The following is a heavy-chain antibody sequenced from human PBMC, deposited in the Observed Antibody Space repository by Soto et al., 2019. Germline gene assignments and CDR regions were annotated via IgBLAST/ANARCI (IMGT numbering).Heavy chain of an antibody. J-gene: IGHJ3*02. CDR2: IKQDGSEK. V-gene: IGHV3-7*01. D-gene: IGHD3-22*01. Sequence: GGSLRLSCAASGFTFSSYWMSWVRQAPGKGLEWGANIKQDGSEKYYVDSVKGRFTISRDNAKNSLYLQFNSLRADDPAVYYCARDVRPLLVVAKWAAFDIWGQGTMVTVSS. CDR3: ARDVRPLLVVAKWAAFDI. CDR1: GFTFSSYW.